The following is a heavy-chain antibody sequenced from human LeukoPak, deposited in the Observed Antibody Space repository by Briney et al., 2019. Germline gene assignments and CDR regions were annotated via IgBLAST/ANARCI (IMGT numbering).Heavy chain of an antibody. V-gene: IGHV3-30*18. Sequence: GGSLRLSCAASGFTFSSYGMHWVRQAPGQGLDWVAVISYDGSNKYYADSVKGRFTISRDNSKNTLYLQMNSLRAEDTAVYYCAKFEDVLLWFGELFDAFDIWGQGTMVTVSS. D-gene: IGHD3-10*01. CDR1: GFTFSSYG. CDR3: AKFEDVLLWFGELFDAFDI. J-gene: IGHJ3*02. CDR2: ISYDGSNK.